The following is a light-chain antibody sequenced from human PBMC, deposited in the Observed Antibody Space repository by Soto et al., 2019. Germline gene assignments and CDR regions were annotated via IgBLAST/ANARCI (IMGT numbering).Light chain of an antibody. J-gene: IGKJ3*01. V-gene: IGKV1-5*03. CDR1: QTISNW. CDR2: QAS. Sequence: DIKMTQSPSTLSASVGDTVTITCRASQTISNWLAWYQQKPGKAPKLLIYQASTLESGVPSRFSGSGSETEFTLTISSVQPDDFATYYCQHYNTYSWFTFGPGTKVDIK. CDR3: QHYNTYSWFT.